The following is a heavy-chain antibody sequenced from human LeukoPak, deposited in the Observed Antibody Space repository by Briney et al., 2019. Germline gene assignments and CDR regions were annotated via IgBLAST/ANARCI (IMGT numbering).Heavy chain of an antibody. CDR3: ARQFRSGWSFGLDV. CDR2: IYYSGIT. Sequence: SETLSLTCTVSGGSISNYYWNWIRQPPGKGLEWIGYIYYSGITNYNPSLESRVTISVDTSKNNQLSLKLSSVTAADTAVYYCARQFRSGWSFGLDVWGQGATVTVSS. D-gene: IGHD6-19*01. CDR1: GGSISNYY. J-gene: IGHJ6*02. V-gene: IGHV4-59*08.